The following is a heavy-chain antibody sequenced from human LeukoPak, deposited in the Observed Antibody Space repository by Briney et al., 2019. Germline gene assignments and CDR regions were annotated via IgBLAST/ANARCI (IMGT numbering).Heavy chain of an antibody. J-gene: IGHJ4*02. D-gene: IGHD5-18*01. Sequence: SVKVYCKASGGTFSSYGISWVRQAPGQGLEWMGGIIPIFGTANYAQKFQGRVTITADKSTSTAYMELSSLRSEDTAVYYCAADSGYSYGRFDYRGQGTLVTVSS. V-gene: IGHV1-69*06. CDR1: GGTFSSYG. CDR2: IIPIFGTA. CDR3: AADSGYSYGRFDY.